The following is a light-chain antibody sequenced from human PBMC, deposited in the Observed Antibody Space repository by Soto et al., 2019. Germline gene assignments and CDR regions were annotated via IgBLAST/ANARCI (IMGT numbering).Light chain of an antibody. J-gene: IGLJ2*01. CDR1: SSDVGNYDY. CDR3: SSFTTTSSLVV. CDR2: DVS. V-gene: IGLV2-14*01. Sequence: QLVLTQPASVSGSPGQSITISCTGTSSDVGNYDYVCWYQQYPGKAPKLIIYDVSDRPSGVSDRFSGSKSDTTASLTISGLQAEDEADYYCSSFTTTSSLVVFGGGTKVTVL.